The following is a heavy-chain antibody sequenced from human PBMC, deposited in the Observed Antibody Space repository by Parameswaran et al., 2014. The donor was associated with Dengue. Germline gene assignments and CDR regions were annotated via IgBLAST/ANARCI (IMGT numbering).Heavy chain of an antibody. CDR3: ARDVAPGSGILRLGFDP. D-gene: IGHD3-16*01. CDR1: ISVA. V-gene: IGHV6-1*01. CDR2: TFYRSKWYD. Sequence: ISVARWIRQSPSRGLEWLGRTFYRSKWYDDYALSVKGRISINPDTSTNQFSLLLNSVTPEDTAVYYCARDVAPGSGILRLGFDPWGQGTLVTVSS. J-gene: IGHJ5*02.